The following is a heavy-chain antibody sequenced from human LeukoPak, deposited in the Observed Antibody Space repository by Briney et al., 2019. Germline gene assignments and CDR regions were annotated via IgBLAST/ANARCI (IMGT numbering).Heavy chain of an antibody. Sequence: KPSETLSLTCAVYGGSFSGYYWSWIRQPPGKGLEWIGEINHSGSTNYNPSLKSRVTISVDTSKNQFSLKLSSVTAADTAVYYCAREIPGITTFSKHNWFDPWGQGTLVTVSS. D-gene: IGHD3-16*01. V-gene: IGHV4-34*01. CDR1: GGSFSGYY. CDR2: INHSGST. CDR3: AREIPGITTFSKHNWFDP. J-gene: IGHJ5*02.